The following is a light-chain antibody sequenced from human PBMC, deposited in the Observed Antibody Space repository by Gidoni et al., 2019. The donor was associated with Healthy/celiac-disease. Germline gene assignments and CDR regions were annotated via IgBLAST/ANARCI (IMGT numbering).Light chain of an antibody. V-gene: IGKV1-5*03. CDR1: QSISSW. Sequence: DIQMPQSPSTLSASVGDRVTITCRASQSISSWFAWYQQKTGKAPKLLIYKASSLESGVPSRFSGSGSGTEFTLTISSLQPDDFATYYCQQYNSYPWTFGQGTKVEIK. CDR3: QQYNSYPWT. CDR2: KAS. J-gene: IGKJ1*01.